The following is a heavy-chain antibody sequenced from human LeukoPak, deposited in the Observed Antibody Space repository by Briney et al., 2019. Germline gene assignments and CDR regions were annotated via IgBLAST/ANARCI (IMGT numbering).Heavy chain of an antibody. D-gene: IGHD4-17*01. V-gene: IGHV3-33*01. Sequence: PGRSLRLSCAASGFTFSSYGMHWVRQAPGKGLEWVAVIWYDGSNKYYADSVKGRFTISRDNSKNTLYLQMNSLRAEDTAVYYCARGGMITVTPDAFDIWGQGTMVTVSS. CDR2: IWYDGSNK. CDR1: GFTFSSYG. J-gene: IGHJ3*02. CDR3: ARGGMITVTPDAFDI.